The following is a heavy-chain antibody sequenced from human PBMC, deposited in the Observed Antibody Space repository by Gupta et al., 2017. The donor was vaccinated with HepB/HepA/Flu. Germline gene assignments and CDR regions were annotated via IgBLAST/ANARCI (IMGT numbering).Heavy chain of an antibody. CDR1: GYTFTSYY. CDR3: ARSYDSSGYYYRQGSRSERYFDY. CDR2: INPSGGST. D-gene: IGHD3-22*01. V-gene: IGHV1-46*01. J-gene: IGHJ4*02. Sequence: QVQLVQSGAEVKKPGASVKVSCKASGYTFTSYYMHWVRQAPGQGLEWMGIINPSGGSTSYAQKFQGRVTMTRDTSTSTVYMELSSLRSEDTAVYYCARSYDSSGYYYRQGSRSERYFDYWGQGTLVTVSS.